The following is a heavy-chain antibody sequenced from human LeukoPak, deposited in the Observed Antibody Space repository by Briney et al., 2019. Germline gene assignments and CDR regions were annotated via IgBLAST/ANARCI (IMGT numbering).Heavy chain of an antibody. D-gene: IGHD3-10*01. CDR2: IYYSGST. CDR1: GGSISSGGYY. CDR3: ARGRRITMVRGVITPLGMNYFDY. J-gene: IGHJ4*02. V-gene: IGHV4-31*03. Sequence: PSETLSLTCTVSGGSISSGGYYWSWIRQHPGKGLEWIGYIYYSGSTYYNPSLKSRVTISVDTSKNQFSLKLSSVTAADTAVYYCARGRRITMVRGVITPLGMNYFDYWGQGTLVTASS.